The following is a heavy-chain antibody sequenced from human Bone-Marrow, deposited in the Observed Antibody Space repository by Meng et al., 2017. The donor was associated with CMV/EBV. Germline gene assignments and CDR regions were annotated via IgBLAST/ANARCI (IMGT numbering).Heavy chain of an antibody. CDR3: AREFLGYDFWSGYYTGAPYYYYGMDV. D-gene: IGHD3-3*01. V-gene: IGHV3-21*01. CDR1: GFTFSSYS. J-gene: IGHJ6*02. Sequence: GESLKISCAASGFTFSSYSMNWVRQAPGKGLEWVSSISSSSSYIYYADSVKGRFTISRDNAKNSLYLQMNSLRAEDTAVYYCAREFLGYDFWSGYYTGAPYYYYGMDVWGQGTTVTVSS. CDR2: ISSSSSYI.